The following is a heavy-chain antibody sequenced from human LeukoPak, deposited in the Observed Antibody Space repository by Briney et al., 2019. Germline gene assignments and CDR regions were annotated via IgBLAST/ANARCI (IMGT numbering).Heavy chain of an antibody. Sequence: SVKVSCKASGGTLSSYAISWVRQAPGQGLEWMGGIIPIFGTANYAQKFQGRVTITTDESTSTAYMELSSLRSEDTAVYYCARELEPLTAYFDYWGQGTLVTVSS. CDR1: GGTLSSYA. V-gene: IGHV1-69*05. CDR3: ARELEPLTAYFDY. CDR2: IIPIFGTA. D-gene: IGHD1-1*01. J-gene: IGHJ4*02.